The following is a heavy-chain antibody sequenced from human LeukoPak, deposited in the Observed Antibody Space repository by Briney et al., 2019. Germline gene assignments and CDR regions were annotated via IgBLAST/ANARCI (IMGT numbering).Heavy chain of an antibody. V-gene: IGHV3-48*04. CDR3: ARAAPTRTLIGSGADY. CDR1: GFTFSSYS. J-gene: IGHJ4*02. Sequence: GGSLRLSCAASGFTFSSYSMNWVRQAPGKGLEWVSYISSSSTIYYADSVKGRFTISRDNAKKSLYLQVNSLRVEDTAVYYCARAAPTRTLIGSGADYWGQGTLVTVSS. D-gene: IGHD3-22*01. CDR2: ISSSSTI.